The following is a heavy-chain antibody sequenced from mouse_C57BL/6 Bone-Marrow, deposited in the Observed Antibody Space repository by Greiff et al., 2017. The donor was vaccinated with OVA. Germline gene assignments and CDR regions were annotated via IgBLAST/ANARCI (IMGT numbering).Heavy chain of an antibody. CDR1: GYSITSGYD. CDR2: ISYSGST. Sequence: EVQLVESGPGMVKPSQSLSLTCTVTGYSITSGYDWHWIRHFPGNKLEWMGYISYSGSTNYNPSLKSRISITHDTSKNHFFLKLNSVTTEDTATYYCARERDYDGEAWFAYWGQGTLVTVSA. D-gene: IGHD2-4*01. CDR3: ARERDYDGEAWFAY. V-gene: IGHV3-1*01. J-gene: IGHJ3*01.